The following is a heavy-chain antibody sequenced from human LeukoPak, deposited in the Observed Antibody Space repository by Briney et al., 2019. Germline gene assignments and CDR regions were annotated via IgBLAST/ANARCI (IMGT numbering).Heavy chain of an antibody. V-gene: IGHV1-3*01. D-gene: IGHD2-2*01. Sequence: ASVKVSCKASGYTFTSYDINWVRQATGQGLEWMGWINAGNGNTKYSQKFQGRVTITRDTSASTAYMELSSLRSEDTAVYYCAREGVPAAPANWYFDLWGRGTLVTVSS. J-gene: IGHJ2*01. CDR1: GYTFTSYD. CDR3: AREGVPAAPANWYFDL. CDR2: INAGNGNT.